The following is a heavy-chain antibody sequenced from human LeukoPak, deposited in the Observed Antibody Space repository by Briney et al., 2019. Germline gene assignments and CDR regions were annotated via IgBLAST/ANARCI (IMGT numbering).Heavy chain of an antibody. CDR2: ISAYNGNT. V-gene: IGHV1-18*01. CDR1: GYTFTSYG. D-gene: IGHD2-15*01. Sequence: ASVKASCKASGYTFTSYGISWVRQAPGQGLEWMGWISAYNGNTNYAQKLQGRVTMTTDTSTSTAYMELRSLRSDDTAVYYCAREEGYCSGGSCSRTLVSYYYGMDVWGQGTTVTVSS. J-gene: IGHJ6*02. CDR3: AREEGYCSGGSCSRTLVSYYYGMDV.